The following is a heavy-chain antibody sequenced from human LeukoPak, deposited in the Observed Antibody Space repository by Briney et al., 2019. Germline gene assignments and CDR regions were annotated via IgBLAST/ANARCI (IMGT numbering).Heavy chain of an antibody. CDR1: GFTFSSYA. V-gene: IGHV3-23*01. J-gene: IGHJ4*02. Sequence: GGSLRLSCAASGFTFSSYAMSWVRQAPGKGLEWVSAISGSGGSTYYADSVKGRFTISRDNSRDTLYLHMNSLRPEDTAVYYCARDFYTGMFDYWGQGTLVTVSS. D-gene: IGHD3-10*02. CDR3: ARDFYTGMFDY. CDR2: ISGSGGST.